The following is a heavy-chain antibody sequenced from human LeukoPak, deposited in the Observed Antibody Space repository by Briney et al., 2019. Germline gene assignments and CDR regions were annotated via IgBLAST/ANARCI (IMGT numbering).Heavy chain of an antibody. J-gene: IGHJ4*02. Sequence: GGSLRLSCAASGFTFSSYGMHWVRQAPGKGLEWVSAISGSGGSTYYADSVKGRFTISRDNSKNTLYLQMNNLRAEDTAIYYCATDYYVSGSYYRLFYWGQGTLVTVSS. V-gene: IGHV3-23*01. CDR3: ATDYYVSGSYYRLFY. CDR2: ISGSGGST. CDR1: GFTFSSYG. D-gene: IGHD3-10*01.